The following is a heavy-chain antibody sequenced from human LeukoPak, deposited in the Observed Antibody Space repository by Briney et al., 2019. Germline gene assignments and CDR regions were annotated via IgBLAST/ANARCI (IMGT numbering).Heavy chain of an antibody. J-gene: IGHJ5*02. CDR1: GFTVSSNY. Sequence: PGGSLRLSCAASGFTVSSNYMSWVRQAPGKGLEWVSVIYSGGSSYYADSVKGRFTISRDNTKNTLYLQMNGLRAEDTAVYYCARDYCSSTSCYEDWFDPWGQGTLVTVSS. V-gene: IGHV3-66*02. CDR3: ARDYCSSTSCYEDWFDP. CDR2: IYSGGSS. D-gene: IGHD2-2*01.